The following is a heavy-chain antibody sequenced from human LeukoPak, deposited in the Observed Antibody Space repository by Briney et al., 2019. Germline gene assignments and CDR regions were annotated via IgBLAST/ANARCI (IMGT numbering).Heavy chain of an antibody. J-gene: IGHJ4*02. D-gene: IGHD5-12*01. CDR1: GFTFSNYE. Sequence: GGSLRLSCAASGFTFSNYEMNWVRQAPGKGLEWVSYISGIDSTTYYADSVKGRFTISRDNAENSLYLQMNSLRAEDTAVYYCARMRYSGYDRDYWGQGTLVTVSS. CDR2: ISGIDSTT. CDR3: ARMRYSGYDRDY. V-gene: IGHV3-48*03.